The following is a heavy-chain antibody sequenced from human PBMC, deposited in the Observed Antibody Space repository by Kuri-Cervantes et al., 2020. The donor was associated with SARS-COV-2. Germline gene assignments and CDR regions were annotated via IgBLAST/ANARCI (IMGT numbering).Heavy chain of an antibody. CDR2: INHSGST. D-gene: IGHD2-21*01. Sequence: ESLKISCAVYGGSFSGYYWTWIRQPPGKGLEWIGEINHSGSTHYNPSLKSRVTISVDTSKNPFSLKLSSVTAADTAVYYCARHIRSVGHITSIYYFDYWGQGTLVTVSS. V-gene: IGHV4-34*01. CDR3: ARHIRSVGHITSIYYFDY. J-gene: IGHJ4*02. CDR1: GGSFSGYY.